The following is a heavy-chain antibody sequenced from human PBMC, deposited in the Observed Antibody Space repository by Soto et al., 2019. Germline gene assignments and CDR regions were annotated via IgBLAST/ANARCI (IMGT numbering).Heavy chain of an antibody. J-gene: IGHJ6*02. CDR3: ARVLSLGSGCGQGLDV. D-gene: IGHD3-3*01. CDR1: GFSLRTRGMC. Sequence: SGPTLVNPTQTLTLTCAFSGFSLRTRGMCVSWIRQPPGKALEWLALIDWDDDKYYSTSLKTRLTISKDTSKNQVVLTMSNMDPVDTATYYCARVLSLGSGCGQGLDVWGQGTTVTVSS. V-gene: IGHV2-70*01. CDR2: IDWDDDK.